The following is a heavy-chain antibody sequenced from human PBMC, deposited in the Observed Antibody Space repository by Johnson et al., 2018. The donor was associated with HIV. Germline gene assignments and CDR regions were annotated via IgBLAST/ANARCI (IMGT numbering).Heavy chain of an antibody. CDR3: ATASGSPAAFDI. CDR2: ISWDGGRT. V-gene: IGHV3-43D*03. Sequence: VQLVESGGVVVQPGGSLRLSCAASGFTFDDYAMHWVRQAPGKGLEWVSLISWDGGRTYYGDSVKGRFTISRDNSKNTLYLQMNSLRAEDTAVYYCATASGSPAAFDIWGQGTMVTVSS. J-gene: IGHJ3*02. D-gene: IGHD1-26*01. CDR1: GFTFDDYA.